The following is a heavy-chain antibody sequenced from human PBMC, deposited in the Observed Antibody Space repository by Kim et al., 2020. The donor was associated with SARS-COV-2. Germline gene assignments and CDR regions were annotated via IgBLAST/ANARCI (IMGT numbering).Heavy chain of an antibody. CDR3: AGGAVPAAPFDY. J-gene: IGHJ4*02. V-gene: IGHV1-18*01. D-gene: IGHD2-2*01. Sequence: NSAQKLQGRVTMTTDTSTSTAYMELRSLRSDDTAVYYCAGGAVPAAPFDYWGQGTLVTVSS.